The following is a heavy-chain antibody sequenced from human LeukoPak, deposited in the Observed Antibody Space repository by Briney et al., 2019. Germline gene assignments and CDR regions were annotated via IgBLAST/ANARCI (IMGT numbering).Heavy chain of an antibody. CDR3: AREYGDFDY. D-gene: IGHD4-17*01. CDR1: GGSFSSSY. V-gene: IGHV4-4*07. J-gene: IGHJ4*02. CDR2: IYVSGST. Sequence: PSETLSLTCAVYGGSFSSSYWSWIRQPAGKGLEWIGRIYVSGSTNYNPSLKSRVTMSMDTSKNQFSLKLNSVTAADTAVYYCAREYGDFDYWGQGTLVTVSS.